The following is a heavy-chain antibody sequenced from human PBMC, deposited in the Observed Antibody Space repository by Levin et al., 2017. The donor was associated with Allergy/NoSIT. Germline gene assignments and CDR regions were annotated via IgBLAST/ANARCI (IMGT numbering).Heavy chain of an antibody. CDR1: GFTFSSYG. J-gene: IGHJ4*02. D-gene: IGHD6-6*01. Sequence: GGSLRLSCAASGFTFSSYGMHWVRQAPGKGLEWVAVIWYDGSNKYYADSVKGRFTISRDNSKNTLYLQMNSLRAEDTAVYYCARDARSSSKYFDYWGQGTLVTVSS. CDR2: IWYDGSNK. CDR3: ARDARSSSKYFDY. V-gene: IGHV3-33*01.